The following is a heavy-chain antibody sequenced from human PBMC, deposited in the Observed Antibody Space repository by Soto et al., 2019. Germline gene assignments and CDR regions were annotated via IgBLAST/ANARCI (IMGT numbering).Heavy chain of an antibody. CDR3: ARDYYGSGSYYNPYYFGY. V-gene: IGHV3-66*01. D-gene: IGHD3-10*01. J-gene: IGHJ4*02. Sequence: PGGSLRLSCAASGFTVSSNYMSLVRQAPGKGLEWVSVIYSGGSTYYADSVKGRFTISRDNSKNTLYLQMNSLRAEDTAVYYCARDYYGSGSYYNPYYFGYWGQGTLVTVSS. CDR2: IYSGGST. CDR1: GFTVSSNY.